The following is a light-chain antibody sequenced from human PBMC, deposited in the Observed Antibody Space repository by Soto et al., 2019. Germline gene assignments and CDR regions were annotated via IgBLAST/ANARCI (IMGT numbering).Light chain of an antibody. V-gene: IGKV1-39*01. CDR2: GAS. Sequence: DIQTTQSPSSQSAYVRYRVTITSPASQSISSYLNWYQQRPGKAPKVLIYGASTLQSGVPSRFSGSGSGTEFTLTISSLQPEDFATYYCQQGYSISWTFGQGTKVDIK. J-gene: IGKJ1*01. CDR3: QQGYSISWT. CDR1: QSISSY.